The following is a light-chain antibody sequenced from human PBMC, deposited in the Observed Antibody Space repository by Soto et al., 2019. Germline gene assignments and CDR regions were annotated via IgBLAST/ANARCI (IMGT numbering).Light chain of an antibody. CDR2: AAS. V-gene: IGKV1-39*01. Sequence: TQSASSLSAYVGDIVTITCRASQSISSYLNWYQQKPGKAPKLLIYAASSLQSGVPSRFIGSGSGTDFTLTISSLQPEDVVTYCCAQSYSTPPPVGGGAKV. J-gene: IGKJ4*01. CDR1: QSISSY. CDR3: AQSYSTPPP.